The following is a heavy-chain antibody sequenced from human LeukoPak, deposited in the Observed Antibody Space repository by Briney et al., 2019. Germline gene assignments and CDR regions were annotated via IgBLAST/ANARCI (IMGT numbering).Heavy chain of an antibody. CDR3: ARPVTGTYAPLEY. CDR2: INSDGSSA. J-gene: IGHJ4*02. CDR1: GFTFSNYW. V-gene: IGHV3-74*01. Sequence: PGGSLRLSCAASGFTFSNYWMHWVRQAPGKGLVCVSRINSDGSSANYADSVQGRFTISRDNAKNTLYLEMNSLRADDTAVYYCARPVTGTYAPLEYWGQGTLVTASS. D-gene: IGHD1-1*01.